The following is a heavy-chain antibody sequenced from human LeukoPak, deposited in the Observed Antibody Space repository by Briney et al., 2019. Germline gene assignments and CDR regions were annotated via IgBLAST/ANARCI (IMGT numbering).Heavy chain of an antibody. CDR1: GGSFSGYC. J-gene: IGHJ4*02. CDR3: ARIPNGLWSSGSYFDY. Sequence: SETLSLTCAVYGGSFSGYCWSWIRQPPGKGLEWIGEINHSGSTNYNPSLKSRVTISVDTSKNQFSLKLSSVTAADTAVYYCARIPNGLWSSGSYFDYWGQGTLVTVSS. CDR2: INHSGST. D-gene: IGHD2-8*01. V-gene: IGHV4-34*01.